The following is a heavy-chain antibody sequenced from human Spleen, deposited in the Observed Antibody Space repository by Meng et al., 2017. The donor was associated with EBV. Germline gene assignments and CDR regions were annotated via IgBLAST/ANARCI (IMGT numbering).Heavy chain of an antibody. D-gene: IGHD4-17*01. J-gene: IGHJ4*02. CDR2: ISLYNGNT. V-gene: IGHV1-18*01. CDR3: ARLGYGINYLDY. Sequence: VQRVQSGAEVKKPGASVKVSCKASGYTFTSYAFSWVRQAPGQGFEWMGWISLYNGNTNYAQKLQGRVTMTTNTSTSTAYMELRSPTSDDTAVYYCARLGYGINYLDYWGQGTLVTVSS. CDR1: GYTFTSYA.